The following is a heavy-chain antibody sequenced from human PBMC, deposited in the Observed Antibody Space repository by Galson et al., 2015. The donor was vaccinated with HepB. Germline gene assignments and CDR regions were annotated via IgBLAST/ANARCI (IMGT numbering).Heavy chain of an antibody. Sequence: SLRLSCAASGFTFSSHAMHWVRQAPGKGLEWVAVISYDGSNKYYADSVKGRFTISRDNSKNTLYLQMNSLRAEDTAVYYCARESGLVGSGWPYYFDYWGQGTLVTVSS. D-gene: IGHD6-19*01. CDR3: ARESGLVGSGWPYYFDY. CDR1: GFTFSSHA. CDR2: ISYDGSNK. J-gene: IGHJ4*02. V-gene: IGHV3-30-3*01.